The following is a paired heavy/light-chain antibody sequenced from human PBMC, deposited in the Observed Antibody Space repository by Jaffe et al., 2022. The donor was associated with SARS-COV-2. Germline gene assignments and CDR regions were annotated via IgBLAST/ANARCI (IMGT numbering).Heavy chain of an antibody. CDR1: GFTFDDYA. J-gene: IGHJ6*02. D-gene: IGHD2-15*01. V-gene: IGHV3-9*01. Sequence: EVQLVESGGGLVQPGRSLRLSCAASGFTFDDYAMHWVRQAPGKGLEWVSGISWNSGSIGYADSVKGRFTISRDNAKNSLYLQMNSLRAEDTALYYCAKGVAAKIDYYYGMDVWGQGTTVTVSS. CDR3: AKGVAAKIDYYYGMDV. CDR2: ISWNSGSI.
Light chain of an antibody. CDR3: SSYTSSVHVV. CDR1: SSDVGGYNY. J-gene: IGLJ2*01. V-gene: IGLV2-14*01. Sequence: QSALTQPASVSGSPGQSITISCTGTSSDVGGYNYVSWYQQHPGKAPKLMIYEVSNRPSGVSNRFSGSKSGNTASLTISGLQAEDEADYYCSSYTSSVHVVFGGGTKLTVL. CDR2: EVS.